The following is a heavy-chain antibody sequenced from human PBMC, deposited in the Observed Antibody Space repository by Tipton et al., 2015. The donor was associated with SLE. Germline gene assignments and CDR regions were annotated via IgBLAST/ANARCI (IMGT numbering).Heavy chain of an antibody. J-gene: IGHJ3*02. V-gene: IGHV3-30-3*02. Sequence: RSLRLSCAASGFTFSTYAMHWVRQAPGKGLEWLAVISYDGSTKYYADSVKGRFAISRDNSKNTLYLQMNSLRAEDTAVYYCAKPSSWDAFDIWGQGTMVTVSS. CDR2: ISYDGSTK. CDR3: AKPSSWDAFDI. D-gene: IGHD6-13*01. CDR1: GFTFSTYA.